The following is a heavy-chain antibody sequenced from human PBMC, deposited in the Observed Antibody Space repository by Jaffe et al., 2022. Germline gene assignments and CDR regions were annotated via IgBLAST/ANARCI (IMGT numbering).Heavy chain of an antibody. V-gene: IGHV4-39*01. D-gene: IGHD6-19*01. Sequence: QLQLHESGPGLVKPSETLSLTCSVSGGSISSSDHFWGWVRQPAGKGLEWIGTIYYSGTTYYNPSLKSRVTIAVDASKNQFSLKVNSVTAADTAMYYCARQVAGSGWYGDYWGQGTLVTVSS. J-gene: IGHJ4*02. CDR3: ARQVAGSGWYGDY. CDR2: IYYSGTT. CDR1: GGSISSSDHF.